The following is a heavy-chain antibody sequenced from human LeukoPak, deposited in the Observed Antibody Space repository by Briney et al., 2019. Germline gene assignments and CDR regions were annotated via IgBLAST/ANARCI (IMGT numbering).Heavy chain of an antibody. J-gene: IGHJ5*02. CDR2: INPNSGGT. CDR1: GGTFSSYA. V-gene: IGHV1-2*02. D-gene: IGHD2-2*01. Sequence: ASVKVSCKASGGTFSSYAISWVRQAPGQGLEWMGWINPNSGGTNYAQKFQGRVTMTRDTSISTAYMELSSLGSEDTAVYYCARGPGYCSSTSCYYNWFDPWGQGTLVTVSS. CDR3: ARGPGYCSSTSCYYNWFDP.